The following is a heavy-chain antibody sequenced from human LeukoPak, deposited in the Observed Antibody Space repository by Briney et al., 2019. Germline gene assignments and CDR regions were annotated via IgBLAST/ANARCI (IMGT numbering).Heavy chain of an antibody. Sequence: GGSLRLSCAASGFTFNTYAMSWVRQAPGKGLEWVSAISGSGGNTYYADSVKGRFTISRDNSKNTLYLQMNSLRAEDAAVYYCANEYSKGDIWGQGTMVTVSS. J-gene: IGHJ3*02. V-gene: IGHV3-23*01. CDR2: ISGSGGNT. CDR1: GFTFNTYA. CDR3: ANEYSKGDI. D-gene: IGHD4-11*01.